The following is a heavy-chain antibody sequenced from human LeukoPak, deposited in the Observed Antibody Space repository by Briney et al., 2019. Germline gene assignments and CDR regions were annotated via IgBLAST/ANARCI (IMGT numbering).Heavy chain of an antibody. CDR2: INPSGGST. J-gene: IGHJ4*02. Sequence: ASVTVSCKASGYTFTSYYMHWVRQAPGQGLEWMGIINPSGGSTSYAQKFQGRVTMTRDTSTSTVYMELSSLRSEDTAVYYCASNYYDSSGYYYFDYWDQGTLVTVSS. V-gene: IGHV1-46*01. D-gene: IGHD3-22*01. CDR1: GYTFTSYY. CDR3: ASNYYDSSGYYYFDY.